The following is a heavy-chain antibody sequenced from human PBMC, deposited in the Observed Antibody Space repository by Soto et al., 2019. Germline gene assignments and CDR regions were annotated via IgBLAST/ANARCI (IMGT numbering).Heavy chain of an antibody. CDR2: IIPIFGTA. J-gene: IGHJ6*02. CDR1: GGTFSSYA. Sequence: GALVKVSCKASGGTFSSYAISWVRQAPGQGLEWMGGIIPIFGTANYAQKFQGRVTITADESTSTAYMELSSLRSEDTAVYYCASGYYYDSSGYQTRSSYYYYYYGMDVWGQGTTVTVSS. D-gene: IGHD3-22*01. V-gene: IGHV1-69*13. CDR3: ASGYYYDSSGYQTRSSYYYYYYGMDV.